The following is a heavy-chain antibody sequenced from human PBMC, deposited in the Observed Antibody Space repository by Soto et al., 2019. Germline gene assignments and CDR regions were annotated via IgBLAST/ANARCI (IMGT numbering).Heavy chain of an antibody. CDR3: AGTLQYNAFDI. CDR2: IYYSGST. J-gene: IGHJ3*02. V-gene: IGHV4-59*08. Sequence: SETLSLTCTVSGGSISSYYWSWIRQPPGKGLEWIGYIYYSGSTNYNPSLKSRVTISVDTSKNQFSLKLSSVTAADTAVYYCAGTLQYNAFDIWGQGTMVTVSS. D-gene: IGHD4-4*01. CDR1: GGSISSYY.